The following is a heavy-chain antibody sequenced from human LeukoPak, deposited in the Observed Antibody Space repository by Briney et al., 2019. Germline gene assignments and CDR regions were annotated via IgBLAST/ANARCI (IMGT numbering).Heavy chain of an antibody. Sequence: ASVKVSCKASGYTFTGYYMHWVRQAPGQGLEWMGWINPNSGGTNYAQKFQGRVTMTRDTPISTAYMELSRLRSDDTAVYYCARVLDYYDSSGLTNDAFDIWGQGTMVTVSS. CDR1: GYTFTGYY. CDR2: INPNSGGT. D-gene: IGHD3-22*01. V-gene: IGHV1-2*02. CDR3: ARVLDYYDSSGLTNDAFDI. J-gene: IGHJ3*02.